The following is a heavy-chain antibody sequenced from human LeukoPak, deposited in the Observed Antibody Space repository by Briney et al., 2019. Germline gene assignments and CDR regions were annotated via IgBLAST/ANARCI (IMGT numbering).Heavy chain of an antibody. J-gene: IGHJ4*02. Sequence: GGSLRLSCAASGFTFSSYGMHWVRQAPGKGLEWVAVISYDGSNKYYADSVKGRFTISRDNSKNTLYLQMNSLRAEDTVVYYCAKDSVAGMGMYYFDYWGQGTLVTVSS. CDR2: ISYDGSNK. CDR3: AKDSVAGMGMYYFDY. V-gene: IGHV3-30*18. D-gene: IGHD6-19*01. CDR1: GFTFSSYG.